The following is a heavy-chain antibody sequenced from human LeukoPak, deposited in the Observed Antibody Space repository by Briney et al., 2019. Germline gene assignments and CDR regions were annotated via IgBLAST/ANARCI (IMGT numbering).Heavy chain of an antibody. CDR1: GFTFSSYW. Sequence: GGSLRLSCAASGFTFSSYWMSWVRQAPGKGLEWVANINQGGSDKHYVDSRFTISRDNANNSLYLQMDSLRAEDTAVYYCVRESRSGSYSGYWGQGTLVTVSS. V-gene: IGHV3-7*01. CDR2: INQGGSDK. D-gene: IGHD1-26*01. J-gene: IGHJ4*02. CDR3: VRESRSGSYSGY.